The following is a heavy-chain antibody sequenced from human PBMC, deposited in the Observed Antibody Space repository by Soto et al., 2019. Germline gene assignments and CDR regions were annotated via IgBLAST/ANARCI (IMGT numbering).Heavy chain of an antibody. D-gene: IGHD2-2*01. CDR1: GFTFSSTG. CDR3: AKGPAIVLVPAAMNYYYGMDV. J-gene: IGHJ6*02. Sequence: PGGSLRLSCAASGFTFSSTGMHWVRQAPGKGLEWVAAIWYDGSNKYYADSVKGRFTISRDNSKNTLYLQMNSLRAEDTAVYYCAKGPAIVLVPAAMNYYYGMDVWGQGTTVTVSS. V-gene: IGHV3-30*02. CDR2: IWYDGSNK.